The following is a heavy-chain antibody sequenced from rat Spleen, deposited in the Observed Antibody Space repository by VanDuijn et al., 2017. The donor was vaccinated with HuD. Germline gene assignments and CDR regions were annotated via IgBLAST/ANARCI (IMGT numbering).Heavy chain of an antibody. V-gene: IGHV5-7*01. D-gene: IGHD1-12*02. J-gene: IGHJ2*01. CDR1: GFTFSGFY. CDR2: ITYDGSST. Sequence: EVQLAESGGGLVQPGGSLKLSCAASGFTFSGFYMAWVRQAPKKGLEWVASITYDGSSTYYVDSVKGRFTISRDNVKNTLYLQMDSLSSEDTATYYCARAYYDGTYYWGQGVMVTVSS. CDR3: ARAYYDGTYY.